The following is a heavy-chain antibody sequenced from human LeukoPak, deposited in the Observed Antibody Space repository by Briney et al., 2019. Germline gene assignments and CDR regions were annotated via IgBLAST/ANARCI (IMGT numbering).Heavy chain of an antibody. V-gene: IGHV3-66*01. J-gene: IGHJ4*02. CDR2: IMPGGHI. CDR3: ARGDSATTTFDF. CDR1: GFSVDSVF. D-gene: IGHD4-17*01. Sequence: GGSLRLSCRASGFSVDSVFMNWVRQPLGKGLEWVSFIMPGGHIDYTDSVKGRFIISRDSFKNTLSLQMNSLRVDDSAVYYCARGDSATTTFDFWGQGTLVTVSS.